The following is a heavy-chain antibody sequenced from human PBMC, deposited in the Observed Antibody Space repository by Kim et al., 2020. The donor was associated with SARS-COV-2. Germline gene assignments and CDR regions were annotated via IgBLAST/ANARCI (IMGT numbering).Heavy chain of an antibody. CDR1: GGSISSSSYY. CDR3: AKLTYYDSSGYYGARIDSGYYFDN. D-gene: IGHD3-22*01. Sequence: SETLSLTCTVSGGSISSSSYYWGWIRQPPGKGLEWIGSIYYSGSTYYNPSLKSRVTISVDTSKNQFSLKLSSVTAADTAVYYCAKLTYYDSSGYYGARIDSGYYFDNWGQGTLVTVSS. V-gene: IGHV4-39*01. CDR2: IYYSGST. J-gene: IGHJ4*02.